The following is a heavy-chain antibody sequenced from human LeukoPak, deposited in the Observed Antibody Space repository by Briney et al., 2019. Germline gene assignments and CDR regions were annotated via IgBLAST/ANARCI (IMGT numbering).Heavy chain of an antibody. CDR1: GGSISSYY. CDR2: INHSGST. J-gene: IGHJ3*02. D-gene: IGHD3-10*01. V-gene: IGHV4-34*01. CDR3: ATLKGVPEANAFDI. Sequence: SETLSLTCTVSGGSISSYYWSWIRQPPGKGLEWIGEINHSGSTNYNPSLKSRVTISVDTSKNQFSLKLSSVTAADTAVYYCATLKGVPEANAFDIWGQGTMVTVSS.